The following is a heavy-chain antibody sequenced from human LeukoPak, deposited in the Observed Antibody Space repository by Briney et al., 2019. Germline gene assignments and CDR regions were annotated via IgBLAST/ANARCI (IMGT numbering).Heavy chain of an antibody. Sequence: SETLSLTCAVYVGSFSAYYWTWIRQPPGKGLEWIGETNHSGSTNCNLSLKSRVTMSVDTSKNQFSLKLSSVTAADTAVYYCARVHYYDNNWWFDPWGQGTLVTVSS. V-gene: IGHV4-34*01. CDR3: ARVHYYDNNWWFDP. CDR1: VGSFSAYY. CDR2: TNHSGST. J-gene: IGHJ5*02. D-gene: IGHD3-22*01.